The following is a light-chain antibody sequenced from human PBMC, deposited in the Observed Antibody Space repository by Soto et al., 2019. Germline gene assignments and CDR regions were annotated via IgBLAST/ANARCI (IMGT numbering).Light chain of an antibody. CDR1: QSVSSY. V-gene: IGKV3-11*01. J-gene: IGKJ5*01. CDR2: DAS. CDR3: RQRSNWPIT. Sequence: IVFAQSPGTLSFSPGERATLSRKASQSVSSYLAWYQQKPGQAPRLLIYDASNRATGIPARFSGSGSGTDFTLTIGSLEPEDFAVYYCRQRSNWPITFGQGTRLEIK.